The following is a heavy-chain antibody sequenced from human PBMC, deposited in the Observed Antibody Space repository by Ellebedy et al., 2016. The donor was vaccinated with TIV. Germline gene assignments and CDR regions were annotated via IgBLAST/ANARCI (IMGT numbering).Heavy chain of an antibody. CDR3: AKASYGDYLGGGMDV. J-gene: IGHJ6*02. CDR2: ISGSGGST. D-gene: IGHD4-17*01. V-gene: IGHV3-23*01. Sequence: GESLKISCAASGFTFSSYAMSWVRQAPGKGLEWVSAISGSGGSTYYADSVKGRFTISRDNSKNTLYLQMNSLRAEDTAVYYCAKASYGDYLGGGMDVWGQGTTVTVSS. CDR1: GFTFSSYA.